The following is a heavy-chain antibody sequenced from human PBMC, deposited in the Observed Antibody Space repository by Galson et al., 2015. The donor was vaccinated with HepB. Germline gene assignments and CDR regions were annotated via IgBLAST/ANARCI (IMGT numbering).Heavy chain of an antibody. Sequence: SLRLSCAASGFTFSSYSMNWVRQAPGKGLEWVSYISSSSSTIYYADSVKGRFTISRDNAKNSLYLQMNSLRDEDTAVYYCARDPLWLVREYYFDYWGQGTLVTVSS. CDR3: ARDPLWLVREYYFDY. J-gene: IGHJ4*02. CDR1: GFTFSSYS. V-gene: IGHV3-48*02. CDR2: ISSSSSTI. D-gene: IGHD6-19*01.